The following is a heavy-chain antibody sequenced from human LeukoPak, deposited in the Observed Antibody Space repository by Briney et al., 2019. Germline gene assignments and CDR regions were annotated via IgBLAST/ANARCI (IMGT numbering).Heavy chain of an antibody. CDR2: IYYSGST. D-gene: IGHD4/OR15-4a*01. J-gene: IGHJ6*02. CDR3: AAIQLDYGYYYYGMDV. CDR1: GGSISSYY. Sequence: PSETLSLTCTVSGGSISSYYWSWIRQPPGKGLEWIGYIYYSGSTNYNPSLKSRVTISVDTSKNQFSLKLGSVTAADTAVYYCAAIQLDYGYYYYGMDVWGQGTTVTVSS. V-gene: IGHV4-59*01.